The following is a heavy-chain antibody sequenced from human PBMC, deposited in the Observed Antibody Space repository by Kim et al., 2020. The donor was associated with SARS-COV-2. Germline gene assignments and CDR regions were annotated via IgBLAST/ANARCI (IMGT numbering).Heavy chain of an antibody. CDR3: ARDADPRQYTTSSFDY. D-gene: IGHD6-6*01. CDR1: GYTFSSYA. CDR2: INGGNGNT. J-gene: IGHJ4*02. Sequence: ASVKVSCKASGYTFSSYAMHWVRQAPGQRLEWMGWINGGNGNTQYSQKFQGRVTITRDTSSTTAYMELSSLRSEDTAVYYCARDADPRQYTTSSFDYWGQGTLVTVSS. V-gene: IGHV1-3*01.